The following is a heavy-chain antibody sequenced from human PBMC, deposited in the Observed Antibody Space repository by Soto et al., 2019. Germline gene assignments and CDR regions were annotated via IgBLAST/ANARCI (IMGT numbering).Heavy chain of an antibody. V-gene: IGHV3-23*01. Sequence: VGSLRLSCAFSGFTFSSYAMTWVRQAPGKGLEWVSAISGTGSVTYYADSVKGRFTISRDNSKNTLYLHMISLGADDTAIYYCAKGWKVLIGDVWGQGTTVTVSS. CDR2: ISGTGSVT. CDR1: GFTFSSYA. D-gene: IGHD1-1*01. CDR3: AKGWKVLIGDV. J-gene: IGHJ6*02.